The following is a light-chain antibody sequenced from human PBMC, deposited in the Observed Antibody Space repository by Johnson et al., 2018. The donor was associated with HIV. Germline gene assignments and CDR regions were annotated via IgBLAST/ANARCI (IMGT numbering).Light chain of an antibody. Sequence: QSVLTQPPSVSAAPGQKVTISCSGSSSNIGNNYVSWYQVLPGTAPNLLIYKHNERPSGIPDRFSGSKSGTSAPLGITGLRTGDEADYYCGTWDTSLSAGGVFGTGTKVTVL. CDR3: GTWDTSLSAGGV. J-gene: IGLJ1*01. V-gene: IGLV1-51*02. CDR1: SSNIGNNY. CDR2: KHN.